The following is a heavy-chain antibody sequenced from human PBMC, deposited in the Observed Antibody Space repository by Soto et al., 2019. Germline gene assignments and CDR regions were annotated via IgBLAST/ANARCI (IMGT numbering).Heavy chain of an antibody. V-gene: IGHV4-34*01. J-gene: IGHJ6*02. CDR2: INHSGST. CDR3: ARVTIAVAVFSSGGPAQYGMDV. D-gene: IGHD6-19*01. Sequence: SETLSLTCAVYGGSFSGYYWSWIRQPPGKGLEWIGEINHSGSTNYNPSLKSRVTISVDTSKNQFSLKLSSVTAADTAVYYCARVTIAVAVFSSGGPAQYGMDVWGQGTTVTVSS. CDR1: GGSFSGYY.